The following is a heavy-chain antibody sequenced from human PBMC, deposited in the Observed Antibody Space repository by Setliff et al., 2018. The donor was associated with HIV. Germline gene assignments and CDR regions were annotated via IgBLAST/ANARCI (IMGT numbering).Heavy chain of an antibody. CDR3: ARTMWEKYFDF. Sequence: PSETLSLTCTVSGGSISSGDNYWSWIRRPAGKGLEWIGHIYTSGSTNYNPSLKSRVPISLDTSRNQFSLKLSYVTAADTAVYYCARTMWEKYFDFWGQGALVTVSS. CDR2: IYTSGST. CDR1: GGSISSGDNY. J-gene: IGHJ4*02. V-gene: IGHV4-61*09. D-gene: IGHD1-26*01.